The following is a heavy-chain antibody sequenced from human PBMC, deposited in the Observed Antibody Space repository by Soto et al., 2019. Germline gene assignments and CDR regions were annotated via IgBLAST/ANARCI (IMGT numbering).Heavy chain of an antibody. J-gene: IGHJ5*01. CDR1: GFSFGSYA. CDR2: ISASGGST. V-gene: IGHV3-23*01. CDR3: ANRPHRLRWSS. D-gene: IGHD6-13*01. Sequence: GGSLRLSCAASGFSFGSYAMNWVGQAPGKGLEWVSGISASGGSTYYADSVKGRFTISRDNSKNTLYLQVNSVSADDTAVYYYANRPHRLRWSSWGQGTPVTVSS.